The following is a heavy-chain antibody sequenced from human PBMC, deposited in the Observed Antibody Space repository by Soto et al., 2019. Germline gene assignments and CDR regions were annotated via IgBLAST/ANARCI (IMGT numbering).Heavy chain of an antibody. D-gene: IGHD3-10*01. CDR3: ATELGENPASPFDA. J-gene: IGHJ4*02. CDR2: IIPLFGTA. Sequence: QVQLVQSGADVKKPGSSVKVSCQASGVTFSSETLGWVRQAPGQGLGWVGGIIPLFGTASYAQKWQGRVRITADESTSTVYMEWRSLRSDDTAVYFCATELGENPASPFDAWGQGTLVTVSS. CDR1: GVTFSSET. V-gene: IGHV1-69*01.